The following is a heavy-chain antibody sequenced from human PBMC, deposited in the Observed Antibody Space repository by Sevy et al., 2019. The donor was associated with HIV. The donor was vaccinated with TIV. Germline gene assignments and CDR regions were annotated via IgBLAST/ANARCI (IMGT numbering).Heavy chain of an antibody. Sequence: GGSLRLSCAASGFTFNKYWMTWVRQTPGKGLEWVADINQDGGERRYVNSVKGRFTISRDNAKKSVYLQMISLRADDTAVYFCARDRWAQQGGDAFDIWGQGTMVTVSS. D-gene: IGHD6-13*01. CDR1: GFTFNKYW. CDR2: INQDGGER. V-gene: IGHV3-7*03. J-gene: IGHJ3*02. CDR3: ARDRWAQQGGDAFDI.